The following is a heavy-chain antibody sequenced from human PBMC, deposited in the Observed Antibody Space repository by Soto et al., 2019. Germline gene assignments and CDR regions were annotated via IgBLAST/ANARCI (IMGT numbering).Heavy chain of an antibody. Sequence: QVQLQESGPGLVKPSETLSLTCVVSGGSINSSYWWNWVRQPPGKGLEWIGEISHGGSTNFNPSLKSRATRSVDKSKNHLSLKRDSVTAADTAVYYCAREVSGIQAFDYWGQGTLVTVSS. CDR3: AREVSGIQAFDY. V-gene: IGHV4-4*02. D-gene: IGHD1-20*01. J-gene: IGHJ4*02. CDR2: ISHGGST. CDR1: GGSINSSYW.